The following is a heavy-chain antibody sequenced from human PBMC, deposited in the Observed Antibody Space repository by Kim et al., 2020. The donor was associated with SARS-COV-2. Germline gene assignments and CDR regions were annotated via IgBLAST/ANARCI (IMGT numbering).Heavy chain of an antibody. Sequence: SETLSLTCTVSGGSISSSSYYWGWIRQPPGKGLEWIGSIYYSGSTYYNPSLKSRVTISVDTSKNQFSLKLSSVTAADTAVYYCARQLEERGDYFDYWGQGTLVTVSS. J-gene: IGHJ4*02. CDR3: ARQLEERGDYFDY. CDR1: GGSISSSSYY. D-gene: IGHD3-10*01. V-gene: IGHV4-39*01. CDR2: IYYSGST.